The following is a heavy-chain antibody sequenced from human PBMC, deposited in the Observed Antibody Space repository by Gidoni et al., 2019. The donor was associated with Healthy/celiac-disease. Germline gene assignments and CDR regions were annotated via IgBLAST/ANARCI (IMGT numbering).Heavy chain of an antibody. D-gene: IGHD3-10*01. CDR3: ASRTMVQGWAFDI. Sequence: QVQLQESAPGLVNPSGTLSLTSAVSGGSISSSNWWSWVRQPPGKGLEWIGEIYHSGGTNYNPSLKSRVTISVDKSKNQFSLKLSSVTAADTAVYYCASRTMVQGWAFDIWGQGTMVTVSS. V-gene: IGHV4-4*02. CDR1: GGSISSSNW. CDR2: IYHSGGT. J-gene: IGHJ3*02.